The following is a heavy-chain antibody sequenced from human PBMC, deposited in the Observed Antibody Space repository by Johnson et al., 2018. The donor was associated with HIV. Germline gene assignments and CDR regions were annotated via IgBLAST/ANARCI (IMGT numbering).Heavy chain of an antibody. J-gene: IGHJ3*02. Sequence: VQLVESGGGLVQPGGSLRLSCAASGFTFSSYDMHWVRQATGKGLEWVSAIVTTGDTYYPGSVKGRFTISRENAKNSLYLQMNSLRAGDTAVYYCARGVYSVAGTCDSFDIWGQGTMVTVSS. CDR2: IVTTGDT. D-gene: IGHD6-19*01. V-gene: IGHV3-13*01. CDR1: GFTFSSYD. CDR3: ARGVYSVAGTCDSFDI.